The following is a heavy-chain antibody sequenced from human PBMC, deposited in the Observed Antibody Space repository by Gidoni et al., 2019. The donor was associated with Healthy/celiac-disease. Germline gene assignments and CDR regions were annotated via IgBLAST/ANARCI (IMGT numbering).Heavy chain of an antibody. V-gene: IGHV3-21*01. J-gene: IGHJ2*01. D-gene: IGHD5-18*01. Sequence: EVQLVESGGGLVKPGGSLRLPCPASVFPFSTSTMHWVRQAPGKGVEWVVSIISSRSYIYYADSVKGRFTIARDNAKNSLYLQMNSRRAEDTAVYYCARDSVVTAMPGENWYFDLWGRGTLVTVSS. CDR1: VFPFSTST. CDR3: ARDSVVTAMPGENWYFDL. CDR2: IISSRSYI.